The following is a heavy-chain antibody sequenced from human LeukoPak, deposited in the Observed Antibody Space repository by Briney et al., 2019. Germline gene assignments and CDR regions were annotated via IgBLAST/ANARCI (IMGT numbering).Heavy chain of an antibody. V-gene: IGHV5-51*01. CDR1: GYSFTTYW. CDR3: ARRGYCSGDGCHSNAFDI. J-gene: IGHJ3*02. D-gene: IGHD2-15*01. CDR2: IYPGDSDT. Sequence: GESLKISCKGSGYSFTTYWIGWVRQMPGKGLEWMGIIYPGDSDTRYSPSFQGQVTISADKSISTAYLQWSSLKASDTAMYYCARRGYCSGDGCHSNAFDIWGQGTMVTVTS.